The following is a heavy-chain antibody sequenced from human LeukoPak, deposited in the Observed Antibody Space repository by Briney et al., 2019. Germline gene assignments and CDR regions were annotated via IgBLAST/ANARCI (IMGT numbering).Heavy chain of an antibody. CDR1: GYTFTGYY. J-gene: IGHJ4*02. Sequence: ASVKVSCKAPGYTFTGYYMHWVRQAPGQGLEWMGWINPNSGGTNYAQKFQGRVTMTRDTSISTAYMELSRLRSDDTAVYYCARVHYRWLAFDYWGQGTLVTVSS. D-gene: IGHD6-19*01. CDR3: ARVHYRWLAFDY. V-gene: IGHV1-2*02. CDR2: INPNSGGT.